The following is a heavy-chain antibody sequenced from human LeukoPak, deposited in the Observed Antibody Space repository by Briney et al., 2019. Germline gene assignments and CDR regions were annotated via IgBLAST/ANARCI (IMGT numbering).Heavy chain of an antibody. CDR3: TRYNNDHFDY. D-gene: IGHD1-14*01. CDR1: GFTFGGYG. CDR2: IAYDGSRA. V-gene: IGHV3-33*01. Sequence: GGSPRLSCAGSGFTFGGYGMHWFRQTPGKGLEWVAVIAYDGSRAFYADSVKGRFTIAGANSKNTMSVQMDDLRAEDTAVYYCTRYNNDHFDYWGQGTLVTVSS. J-gene: IGHJ4*02.